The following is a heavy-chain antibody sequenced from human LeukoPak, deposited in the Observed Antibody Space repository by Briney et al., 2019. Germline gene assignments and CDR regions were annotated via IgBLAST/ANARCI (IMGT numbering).Heavy chain of an antibody. D-gene: IGHD6-19*01. CDR2: IGGSDGTT. V-gene: IGHV3-23*01. CDR3: AKGVSGWPYYFVF. Sequence: SGGSLRLSCAASGFTFSNFAMSWVRQAPGKGLEWVSGIGGSDGTTYYADSVKGRFTISRDNSKNTLYLQMNSLRAEDRAVYYCAKGVSGWPYYFVFWGQGTLVTVSS. J-gene: IGHJ4*02. CDR1: GFTFSNFA.